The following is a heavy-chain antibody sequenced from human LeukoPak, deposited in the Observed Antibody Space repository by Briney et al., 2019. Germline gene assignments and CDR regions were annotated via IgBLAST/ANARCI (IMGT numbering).Heavy chain of an antibody. CDR1: GFTFSSYS. CDR3: ARGQGYYGYYYGMDV. CDR2: ISSSSSYI. V-gene: IGHV3-21*01. J-gene: IGHJ6*02. Sequence: GGSLRLSCAASGFTFSSYSMNWVRQAPGKGLEWVSSISSSSSYIYYADSVKGRFTISRDNAKNSLYLQMNSLRAEDTAVYYCARGQGYYGYYYGMDVWGQGTTVTVSS. D-gene: IGHD4-17*01.